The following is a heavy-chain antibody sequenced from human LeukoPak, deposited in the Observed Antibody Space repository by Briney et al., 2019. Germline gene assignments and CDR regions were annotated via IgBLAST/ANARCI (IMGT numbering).Heavy chain of an antibody. CDR1: GFTFSAYA. D-gene: IGHD4-17*01. CDR3: ARDPNGDYIGAFDM. CDR2: IRGGGGSA. V-gene: IGHV3-23*01. Sequence: GGSLRPSCTASGFTFSAYAMRWVRQAPGKGPEWVSAIRGGGGSAFYADSVKGRFTISRDNSKYTLFLQMNSLRAEDTAVYYCARDPNGDYIGAFDMWGPGTMVTVSS. J-gene: IGHJ3*02.